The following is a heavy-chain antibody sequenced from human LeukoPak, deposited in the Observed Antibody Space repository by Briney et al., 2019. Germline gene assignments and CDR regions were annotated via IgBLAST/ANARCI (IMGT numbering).Heavy chain of an antibody. V-gene: IGHV4-59*01. Sequence: SETLSLTCTVSGGSISSYYWSWIRQPPGKGLEGSGYIYYSGSTNYNPSLKSRVTISVDTSKNQFSLKLGSVTAADTAVYYCARSRREGLLTYYYYYMDVWGKGTTVTVSS. CDR2: IYYSGST. CDR3: ARSRREGLLTYYYYYMDV. CDR1: GGSISSYY. D-gene: IGHD1-26*01. J-gene: IGHJ6*03.